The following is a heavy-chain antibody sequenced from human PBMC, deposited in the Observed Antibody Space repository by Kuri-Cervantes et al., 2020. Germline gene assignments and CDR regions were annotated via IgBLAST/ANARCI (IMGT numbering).Heavy chain of an antibody. Sequence: GESLKISCAASGFTFSSYGMHWVRQAPGKGLEWVANIKQDGSEKYYVDSVKGRFTISRDNAKNSLYLQMNSLRAEDTAVYYCARGTDYGDYAGLDYWGQGTLVTVSS. CDR2: IKQDGSEK. D-gene: IGHD4-17*01. CDR1: GFTFSSYG. CDR3: ARGTDYGDYAGLDY. J-gene: IGHJ4*02. V-gene: IGHV3-7*01.